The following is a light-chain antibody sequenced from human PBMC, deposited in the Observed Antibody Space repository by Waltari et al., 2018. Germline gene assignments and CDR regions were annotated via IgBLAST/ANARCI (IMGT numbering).Light chain of an antibody. V-gene: IGKV3-20*01. J-gene: IGKJ2*01. CDR3: QHYGSSPYT. CDR2: GAS. Sequence: EIVLTQSPGTLSLSPGERATLSCSDSQSVSSSYLAWYQQKPGQAPRLLIAGASSSTAGIPDRFSGSVAGTYFTLTISRLEPEDFAAYYCQHYGSSPYTFGQGTKLEIK. CDR1: QSVSSSY.